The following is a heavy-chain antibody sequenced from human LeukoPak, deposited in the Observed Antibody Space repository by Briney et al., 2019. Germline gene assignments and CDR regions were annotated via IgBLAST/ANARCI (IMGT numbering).Heavy chain of an antibody. CDR3: ARGEYSSGWPFDY. D-gene: IGHD6-19*01. CDR2: IYYSGST. V-gene: IGHV4-39*01. J-gene: IGHJ4*02. Sequence: SETLSLTCTVSGGSISSSSYYWGWIRQPPGKGLEWIGSIYYSGSTYYNPSLRSRVTISVDTSKNQFSLKLSSVTAADTAVYYCARGEYSSGWPFDYWGQGTLVTVSS. CDR1: GGSISSSSYY.